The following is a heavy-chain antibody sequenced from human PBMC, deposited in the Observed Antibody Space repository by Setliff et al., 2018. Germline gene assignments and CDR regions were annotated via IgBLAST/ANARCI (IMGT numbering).Heavy chain of an antibody. V-gene: IGHV1-8*02. CDR3: ARATSGSYLGGFDAFDI. CDR1: GYRFIVYY. J-gene: IGHJ3*02. D-gene: IGHD1-26*01. CDR2: MNPTSGNT. Sequence: GASVKVSCKGSGYRFIVYYMHWVRQAPGQGLEWMGWMNPTSGNTGYAQKFQGRVTMTRNTSISTAYMELSSLGSEDTAVYYCARATSGSYLGGFDAFDIWGQGTMVTVS.